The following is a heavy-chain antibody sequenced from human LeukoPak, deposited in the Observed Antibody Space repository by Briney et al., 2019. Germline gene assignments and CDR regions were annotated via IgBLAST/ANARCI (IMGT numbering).Heavy chain of an antibody. CDR1: GYSFITFD. D-gene: IGHD6-6*01. CDR3: ARSLAGRSYYYYMDA. CDR2: MHPTTGNT. Sequence: VSVKVSCKASGYSFITFDINWVRQATGRGLEWMGWMHPTTGNTGYAQKFQGRVSMTRNTSIDTAYMGLSSLKSDDTAVYYCARSLAGRSYYYYMDAWGNGTTVTVSS. J-gene: IGHJ6*03. V-gene: IGHV1-8*01.